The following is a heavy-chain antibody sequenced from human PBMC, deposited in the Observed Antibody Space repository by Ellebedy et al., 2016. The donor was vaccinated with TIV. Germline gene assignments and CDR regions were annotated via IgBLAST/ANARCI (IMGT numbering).Heavy chain of an antibody. V-gene: IGHV3-48*03. D-gene: IGHD6-25*01. J-gene: IGHJ4*02. CDR2: ISADGDTI. CDR1: GFTFRSFA. Sequence: GESLKISXTVSGFTFRSFAMSWVRQAPGKGLEWVAFISADGDTIYYAKSVKGRFTISRDDADSSLSLQMNSLRGDDTAVYYCVAALDYWGQGTLVTVS. CDR3: VAALDY.